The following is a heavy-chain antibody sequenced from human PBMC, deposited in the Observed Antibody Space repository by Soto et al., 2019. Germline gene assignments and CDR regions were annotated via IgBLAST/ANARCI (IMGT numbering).Heavy chain of an antibody. D-gene: IGHD3-10*01. CDR2: IHYSGST. CDR3: ARVRGSGSYAAYYFDS. J-gene: IGHJ4*01. V-gene: IGHV4-31*03. CDR1: GGSISNGGYY. Sequence: TLSLTCTVSGGSISNGGYYWNWFRQHPGKGLEWIGYIHYSGSTWYNPSLESRVTISVDTSKDQFSLKLRSVTAAGTAVYYCARVRGSGSYAAYYFDSWGQGTLVTVSS.